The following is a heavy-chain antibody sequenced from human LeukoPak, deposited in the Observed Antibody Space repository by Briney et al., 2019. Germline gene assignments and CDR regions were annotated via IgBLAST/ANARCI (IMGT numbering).Heavy chain of an antibody. V-gene: IGHV3-30*18. CDR2: ISYDGSNK. CDR3: AKDLGGSGTPEGY. Sequence: GGSLRLSCAASGFTFSSYGMHWVRQAPGKGLEWVAVISYDGSNKYYADSVKGRFTISRDNSKNTLYLQMNSLRAEDTAVYYCAKDLGGSGTPEGYWGQGTLVTVSS. CDR1: GFTFSSYG. D-gene: IGHD3-10*01. J-gene: IGHJ4*02.